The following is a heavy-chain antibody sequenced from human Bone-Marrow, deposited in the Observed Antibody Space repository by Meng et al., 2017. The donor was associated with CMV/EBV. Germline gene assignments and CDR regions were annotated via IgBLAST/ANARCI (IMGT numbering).Heavy chain of an antibody. CDR1: GYTFTGYN. J-gene: IGHJ6*01. Sequence: ASVKVSCKASGYTFTGYNIHWVRQAPGQGLEWLGWINPHSGGTIYAQKFEDRVTLTSDTSISTAYMELRRLRSDDTAVFFCARLFHTTLGTNYYYGMDVWGPGNTVTVYS. D-gene: IGHD3-3*01. CDR3: ARLFHTTLGTNYYYGMDV. CDR2: INPHSGGT. V-gene: IGHV1-2*02.